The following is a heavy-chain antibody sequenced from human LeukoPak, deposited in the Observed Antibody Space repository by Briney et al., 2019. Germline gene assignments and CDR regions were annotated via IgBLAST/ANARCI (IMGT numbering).Heavy chain of an antibody. V-gene: IGHV4-4*02. D-gene: IGHD6-19*01. Sequence: KPSGTLSLTCAVSGSSISSSNWWSWVRQPPGRGLEWIGEIYHSGSTNYNPSLKSRVTISVDKSKNQFSLKLSSVTAADTAVYYCARNTGYSSGWYGLNFDYWGQGTLVTVSS. CDR2: IYHSGST. CDR1: GSSISSSNW. CDR3: ARNTGYSSGWYGLNFDY. J-gene: IGHJ4*02.